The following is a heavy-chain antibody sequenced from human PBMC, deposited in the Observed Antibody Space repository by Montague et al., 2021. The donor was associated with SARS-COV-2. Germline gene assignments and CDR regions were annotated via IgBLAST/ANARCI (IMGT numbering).Heavy chain of an antibody. CDR1: GGSFSAHS. CDR3: ARGGLAGGNDDNCSFYDTSPLDY. V-gene: IGHV4-34*01. D-gene: IGHD3-16*01. Sequence: SETLSLTCAVYGGSFSAHSWSWIRQSPGKGLEWIGEINHRGSTTYMSSLKSRVTMSVDTSKNQFSLKMSSVTAADTAIYYCARGGLAGGNDDNCSFYDTSPLDYWGQGTQVTVSS. J-gene: IGHJ4*02. CDR2: INHRGST.